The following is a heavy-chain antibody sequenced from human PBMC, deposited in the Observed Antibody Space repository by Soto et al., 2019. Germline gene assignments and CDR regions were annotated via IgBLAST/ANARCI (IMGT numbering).Heavy chain of an antibody. CDR3: EWLKSGSYRNDNSLDV. Sequence: SGPTLVHLTEIITLNWTVSGFPLMTGKTAVRWICQPPGKALEWLAHIFSDTERSYRKFLQGSHTTSKHNSGSQVLLSMTNVDTVDTATYYCEWLKSGSYRNDNSLDVWGHGAPVTAP. D-gene: IGHD5-12*01. CDR2: IFSDTER. V-gene: IGHV2-26*01. CDR1: GFPLMTGKTA. J-gene: IGHJ6*02.